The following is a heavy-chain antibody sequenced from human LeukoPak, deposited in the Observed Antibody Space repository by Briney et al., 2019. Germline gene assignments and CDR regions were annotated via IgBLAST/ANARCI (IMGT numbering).Heavy chain of an antibody. D-gene: IGHD3-3*01. V-gene: IGHV3-23*01. CDR3: ASPFYDFWSGYYTRSFDY. CDR1: GFTFSSYA. Sequence: GGSLRLSCAASGFTFSSYAMSWVRQAPGKGLEWVSAISGSGGSTCYADSVKGRFTISRDNSKNTLYLQMNSLRAEDTAVYYCASPFYDFWSGYYTRSFDYWGQGTLVTVSS. CDR2: ISGSGGST. J-gene: IGHJ4*02.